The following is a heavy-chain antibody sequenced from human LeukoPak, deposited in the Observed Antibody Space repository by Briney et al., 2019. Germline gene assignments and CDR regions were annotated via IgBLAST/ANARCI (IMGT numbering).Heavy chain of an antibody. CDR1: GFTFSSYA. J-gene: IGHJ4*02. D-gene: IGHD3-22*01. CDR3: ARAEWGYDSSGFPIDY. CDR2: VSGSGGST. V-gene: IGHV3-23*01. Sequence: QPGGSLRLSCAASGFTFSSYAMSWVRQASGKGLEWVSAVSGSGGSTYYADSVKGRFPISRDNSKNTLFLQMNSLRAEDTAVYYCARAEWGYDSSGFPIDYWGQGTLVTVSS.